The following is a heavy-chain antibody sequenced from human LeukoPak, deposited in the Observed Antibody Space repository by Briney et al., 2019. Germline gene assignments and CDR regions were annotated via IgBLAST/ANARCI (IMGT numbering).Heavy chain of an antibody. D-gene: IGHD1-26*01. Sequence: GAAVKVSCKASGYTFTDYFIHWVRQAPGQGLEWMGRINVNSGGTNTNYAQNFQGRVTMTRDTSISTAYMELSRLTSDDTAVYYCARDLSSISNWELDYWGQGTLVTVSS. CDR2: INVNSGGTNT. CDR3: ARDLSSISNWELDY. CDR1: GYTFTDYF. V-gene: IGHV1-2*06. J-gene: IGHJ4*02.